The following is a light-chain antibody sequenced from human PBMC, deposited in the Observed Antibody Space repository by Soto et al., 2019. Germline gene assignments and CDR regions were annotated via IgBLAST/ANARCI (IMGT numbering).Light chain of an antibody. CDR1: QSGSTN. CDR2: GAS. J-gene: IGKJ4*01. Sequence: EIVMTQSPAALSVSPGERTTLSWRASQSGSTNLAWYQQKPGQPPRLLIYGASTRAAGIPARFSGSGSGTEFTLSISSLQSEDFAVYYCQQYADWPPLTFGGGTKVEIK. CDR3: QQYADWPPLT. V-gene: IGKV3-15*01.